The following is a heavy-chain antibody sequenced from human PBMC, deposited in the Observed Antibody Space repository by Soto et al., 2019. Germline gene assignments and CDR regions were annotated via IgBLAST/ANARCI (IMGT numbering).Heavy chain of an antibody. CDR2: ISAHSGDP. V-gene: IGHV1-18*01. CDR1: GYTFTGYG. D-gene: IGHD4-17*01. Sequence: QVQLVQSGAEVKKPGASVKVSCKASGYTFTGYGISWVRQAPGQGLVWMGWISAHSGDPIYAPTLQGRLTMTTDTSTSTAYMELRSLRSNDTPVYYCARPSGGYGDYALALAYWGQGTLVTVSS. J-gene: IGHJ4*02. CDR3: ARPSGGYGDYALALAY.